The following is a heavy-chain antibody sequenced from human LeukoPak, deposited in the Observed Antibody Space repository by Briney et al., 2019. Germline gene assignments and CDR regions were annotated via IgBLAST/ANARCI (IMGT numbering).Heavy chain of an antibody. CDR1: GFTFSSYA. D-gene: IGHD6-19*01. CDR3: AKVAIHEQWLRKYYFDY. V-gene: IGHV3-23*01. CDR2: ISSSGGST. Sequence: GGSLRLSCAASGFTFSSYAMSWVRQAPGKGLEWVSAISSSGGSTYYADSVKGRFTISRDNSKNTLYLQMNSLRAEDTAVYYCAKVAIHEQWLRKYYFDYRGQGTLVTVSS. J-gene: IGHJ4*02.